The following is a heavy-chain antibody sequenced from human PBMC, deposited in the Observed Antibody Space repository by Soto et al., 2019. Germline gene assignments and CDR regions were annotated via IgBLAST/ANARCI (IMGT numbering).Heavy chain of an antibody. Sequence: PGGSLRLSCAASGFTVSSNYMSWVRQAPGKGLEWVSVIYSGGSTYYADSVKGRFTISRDNSKNTLYLQMKSLRAEDTAAYYCARDRSSSSWYYFDYWGQGTLVTVSS. CDR1: GFTVSSNY. CDR2: IYSGGST. CDR3: ARDRSSSSWYYFDY. J-gene: IGHJ4*02. D-gene: IGHD6-6*01. V-gene: IGHV3-53*01.